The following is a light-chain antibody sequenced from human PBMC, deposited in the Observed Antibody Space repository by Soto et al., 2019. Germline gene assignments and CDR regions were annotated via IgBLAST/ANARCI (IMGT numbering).Light chain of an antibody. J-gene: IGLJ1*01. Sequence: QSVLTQPPSVSAAPGQTVTISCSGSSSNIGSHYVSWYQQLPRTAPKLLIYENNKRPSGIPDRFSGSKSGTSVTLGITGRQTGDEADYYCGTWDSSLSAYVFGTGTKLTVL. CDR1: SSNIGSHY. V-gene: IGLV1-51*02. CDR3: GTWDSSLSAYV. CDR2: ENN.